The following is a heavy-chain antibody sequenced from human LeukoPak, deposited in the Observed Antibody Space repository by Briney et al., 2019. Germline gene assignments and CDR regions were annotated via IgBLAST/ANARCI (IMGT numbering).Heavy chain of an antibody. J-gene: IGHJ3*02. CDR3: ATELPPYYYVFDI. CDR2: FDPEDGET. CDR1: GYTLTELS. Sequence: ASVKVSCKVSGYTLTELSMHWVRQAPGKGLEWMGGFDPEDGETIYAQKFQGRVTMTGDTSTDTAYMELSSLRSEDTAVYYCATELPPYYYVFDIWGQGTMVTVSS. D-gene: IGHD3-10*02. V-gene: IGHV1-24*01.